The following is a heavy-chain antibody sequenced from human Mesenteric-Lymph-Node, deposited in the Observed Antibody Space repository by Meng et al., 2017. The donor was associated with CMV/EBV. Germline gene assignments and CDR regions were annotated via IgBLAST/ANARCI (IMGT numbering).Heavy chain of an antibody. CDR3: TTDSPPAYCGGDCYFDWFDP. CDR1: GFTFSNAW. V-gene: IGHV3-15*01. Sequence: GESLKISCAASGFTFSNAWMSWVRQAPGKGLEWVGRIKSKTDGGTTDYAAPVKGRFTISRDDSKNTLYLQMNSLKTEDTAVYYCTTDSPPAYCGGDCYFDWFDPWGQGTLVTVSS. J-gene: IGHJ5*02. D-gene: IGHD2-21*01. CDR2: IKSKTDGGTT.